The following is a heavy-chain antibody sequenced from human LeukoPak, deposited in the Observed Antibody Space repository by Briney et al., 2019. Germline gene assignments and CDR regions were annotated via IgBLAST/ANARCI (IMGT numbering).Heavy chain of an antibody. Sequence: GALKLSCAASGFPVSSNYMSWVRQAPGKGLEWVSVIYSGGSTYYADSVKGRFAISRDNSKNTLYLQMNSLRAEDTAVYYCARDRYNWNGCFDYWGQGTLVTVSS. CDR1: GFPVSSNY. CDR2: IYSGGST. D-gene: IGHD1-20*01. V-gene: IGHV3-53*05. CDR3: ARDRYNWNGCFDY. J-gene: IGHJ4*02.